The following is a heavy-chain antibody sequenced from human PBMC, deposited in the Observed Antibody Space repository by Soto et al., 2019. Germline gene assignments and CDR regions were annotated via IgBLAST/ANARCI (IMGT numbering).Heavy chain of an antibody. D-gene: IGHD6-13*01. Sequence: SETLSLTCTVSGGSISSSSYYWGWIRQPPGKGLEWIGSIYYSGSTYYNPSLESRVTISVDTSKNQFSLKLSSVTAADTAVYYCARGGYSSSPPSDYWGQGTLVTVSS. CDR1: GGSISSSSYY. CDR3: ARGGYSSSPPSDY. J-gene: IGHJ4*02. V-gene: IGHV4-39*01. CDR2: IYYSGST.